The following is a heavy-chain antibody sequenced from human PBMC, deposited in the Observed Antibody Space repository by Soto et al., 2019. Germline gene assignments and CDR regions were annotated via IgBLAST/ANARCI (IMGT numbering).Heavy chain of an antibody. D-gene: IGHD2-2*01. Sequence: QVQLVQSGAEVKKPGSSVKVSCKASGGTFSSYAISWVRQAPGQGLEWMGGIIPIFGTANYAQKFQGRVTITADESTSTAYMELSSLRSEDTAVYYCASALVPAADGELWYGDHVDYWGQGTLVTVSS. V-gene: IGHV1-69*12. CDR3: ASALVPAADGELWYGDHVDY. CDR2: IIPIFGTA. CDR1: GGTFSSYA. J-gene: IGHJ4*02.